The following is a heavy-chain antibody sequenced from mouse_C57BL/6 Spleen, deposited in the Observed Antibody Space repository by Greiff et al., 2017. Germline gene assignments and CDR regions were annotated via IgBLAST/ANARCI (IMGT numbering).Heavy chain of an antibody. CDR3: ARQGYYGAYFDY. CDR1: GFTFSSYG. V-gene: IGHV5-6*02. J-gene: IGHJ2*01. Sequence: VMLVESGGDLVKPGGSLKLSCAASGFTFSSYGMSWVRQTPDTRLEWVATISSGGSYTYYPDSVKGRFTISRDNAKNTLYLQMSRRKAEDTAMYYGARQGYYGAYFDYWGQGTTLTVSA. CDR2: ISSGGSYT. D-gene: IGHD1-1*01.